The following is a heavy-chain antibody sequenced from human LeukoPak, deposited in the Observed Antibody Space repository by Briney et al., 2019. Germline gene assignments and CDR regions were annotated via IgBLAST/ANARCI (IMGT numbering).Heavy chain of an antibody. CDR1: GFTFSSYG. CDR3: AVAVAYNWFDP. J-gene: IGHJ5*02. D-gene: IGHD6-19*01. Sequence: GGSLRLSCAASGFTFSSYGMHRVRQAPGKGLEWVAFIRYGGSNKYYADSVKGRFTISRDNSKNTLYLQMNSLRAEDTAVYYCAVAVAYNWFDPWGQGTLVTVSS. V-gene: IGHV3-30*02. CDR2: IRYGGSNK.